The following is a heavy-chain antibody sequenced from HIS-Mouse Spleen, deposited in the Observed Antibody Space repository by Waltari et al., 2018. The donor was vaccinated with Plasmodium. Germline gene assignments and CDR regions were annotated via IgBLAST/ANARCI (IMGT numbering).Heavy chain of an antibody. J-gene: IGHJ3*02. CDR3: AHSNIAVRRAFEI. Sequence: QITLKESGPTLVKPTQTLTLTCTFPGFSLSTSGVGVGWIRQPPGKSLGGLALIYWDDDKCYSPSLKSRLTTTKDTSTSQVVRTMTNIDPVDTATYYCAHSNIAVRRAFEIWGQGTMVTVSS. V-gene: IGHV2-5*02. D-gene: IGHD6-6*01. CDR1: GFSLSTSGVG. CDR2: IYWDDDK.